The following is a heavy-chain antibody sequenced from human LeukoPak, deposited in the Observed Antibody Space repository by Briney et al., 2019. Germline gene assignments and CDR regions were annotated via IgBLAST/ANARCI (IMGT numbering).Heavy chain of an antibody. CDR3: TRDRGYSYGYGDY. CDR2: IRSKANGGTT. V-gene: IGHV3-71*01. Sequence: GGSLRLSCAASGFTVSSNYMSWVRQAPGKGLEWVGFIRSKANGGTTEYAASVKGRFTISRDDSKSIAYLQMNSLKNEDTAVYYCTRDRGYSYGYGDYWGQGTLVSVSS. J-gene: IGHJ4*02. CDR1: GFTVSSNY. D-gene: IGHD5-18*01.